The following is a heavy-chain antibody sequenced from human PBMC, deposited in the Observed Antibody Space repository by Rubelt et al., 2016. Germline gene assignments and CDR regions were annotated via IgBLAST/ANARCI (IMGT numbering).Heavy chain of an antibody. Sequence: WVRQAPGKGLEYVSAISSNGGSTYYADSVKGRFTISRDNSKNTLYLQMSSLRAEDTAVYYCVKALYDYVWGSYRYGYWGQGTLVTVSS. CDR3: VKALYDYVWGSYRYGY. D-gene: IGHD3-16*02. V-gene: IGHV3-64D*06. CDR2: ISSNGGST. J-gene: IGHJ4*02.